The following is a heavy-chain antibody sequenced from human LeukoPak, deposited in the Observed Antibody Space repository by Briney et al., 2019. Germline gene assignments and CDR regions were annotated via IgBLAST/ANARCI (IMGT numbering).Heavy chain of an antibody. CDR1: GYTFTGYY. CDR3: ARNNYYYDSSGYYDAFDI. J-gene: IGHJ3*02. Sequence: ASVKVSCKASGYTFTGYYMHWVRQAPGQGREWMGWINPNSGGTNYAQKFQGRVTMTRDTSISTAYMELSRLRSDDTAVYYCARNNYYYDSSGYYDAFDIWGQGTMVTVSS. V-gene: IGHV1-2*02. CDR2: INPNSGGT. D-gene: IGHD3-22*01.